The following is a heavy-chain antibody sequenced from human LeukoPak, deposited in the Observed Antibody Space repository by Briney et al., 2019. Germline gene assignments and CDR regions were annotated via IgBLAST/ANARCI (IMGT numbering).Heavy chain of an antibody. V-gene: IGHV3-23*01. CDR1: GFTFSSYA. Sequence: QPGGSLRLSCAASGFTFSSYAMSWVRQAPGKGLEWVSAISGSGGSTYYADSVKGRFTISRDNSKNTLYLQMNSLRAEDTAVYYCARHGLGYCSSTSCYSGGDYYYYGMDVWGPGTTVTVSS. J-gene: IGHJ6*02. CDR3: ARHGLGYCSSTSCYSGGDYYYYGMDV. D-gene: IGHD2-2*02. CDR2: ISGSGGST.